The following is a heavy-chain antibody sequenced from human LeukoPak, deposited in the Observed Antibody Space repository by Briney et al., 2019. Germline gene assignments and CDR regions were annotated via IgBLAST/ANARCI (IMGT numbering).Heavy chain of an antibody. D-gene: IGHD2-15*01. V-gene: IGHV3-21*01. CDR3: ARGGCSGGSCYSADY. Sequence: PGGSLRLSCAASGFTFSSYSMNWVRQAPGKGLEWVSSISSSSSYIYYADSVKGRFTISRDNAKNSLYLQMNSLRAEDTAVYYCARGGCSGGSCYSADYWGQGTLVTVSS. CDR2: ISSSSSYI. CDR1: GFTFSSYS. J-gene: IGHJ4*02.